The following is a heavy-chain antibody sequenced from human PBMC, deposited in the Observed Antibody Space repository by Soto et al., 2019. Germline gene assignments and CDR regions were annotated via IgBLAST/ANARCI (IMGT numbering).Heavy chain of an antibody. CDR3: ARIAGSSCWYQHYYYYYGMDV. J-gene: IGHJ6*02. Sequence: QVQLVESGGGVVQPGGSLRLSCAASGFTFSSYAMHWVRQAPGKGLEWVAVISYDGSNKYYADSVKGRFTISRDNSNNTLYLQMNSLRAEDTAVYYCARIAGSSCWYQHYYYYYGMDVWGQGTTVTVSS. CDR1: GFTFSSYA. V-gene: IGHV3-30-3*01. CDR2: ISYDGSNK. D-gene: IGHD6-13*01.